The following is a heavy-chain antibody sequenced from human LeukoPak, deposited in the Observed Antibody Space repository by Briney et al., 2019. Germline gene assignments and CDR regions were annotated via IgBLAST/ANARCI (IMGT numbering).Heavy chain of an antibody. J-gene: IGHJ4*02. D-gene: IGHD3-3*01. CDR1: GYSFTSYY. CDR3: VREEEGGVFDY. Sequence: ASVKVSCKTSGYSFTSYYVHWVRLAPGQGPEWMGIIKPRGGGTSCAQKFQGRVTMTGDTSTSTVHMELSSLRSEDTAVYYCVREEEGGVFDYWGQGTLVTVSS. V-gene: IGHV1-46*01. CDR2: IKPRGGGT.